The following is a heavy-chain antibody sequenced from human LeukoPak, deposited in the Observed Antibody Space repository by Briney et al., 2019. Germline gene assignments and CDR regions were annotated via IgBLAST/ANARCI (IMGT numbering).Heavy chain of an antibody. CDR2: INPNSGGT. CDR1: GYTFTDYY. CDR3: ASLPRNYGDYVAY. D-gene: IGHD4-17*01. Sequence: ASVKLSCKASGYTFTDYYIHWVRQAPGQRLEWMGWINPNSGGTNYAQKFQGWVTMTRDTSITTAYMDLSRLRSDDTAIYYCASLPRNYGDYVAYWGQVTLVTVSS. J-gene: IGHJ4*01. V-gene: IGHV1-2*04.